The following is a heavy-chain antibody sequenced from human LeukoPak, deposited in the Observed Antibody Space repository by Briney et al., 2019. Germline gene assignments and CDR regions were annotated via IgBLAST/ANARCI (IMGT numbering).Heavy chain of an antibody. CDR2: IYWNDDK. V-gene: IGHV2-5*01. CDR1: GFSLSTSGVG. D-gene: IGHD3-22*01. CDR3: AHRRPNQIYYYDSRYNWFDP. J-gene: IGHJ5*02. Sequence: SGPTLVNPTQTLTLTCTFSGFSLSTSGVGVGWIRQPPGKALGWLALIYWNDDKRYSPSLKSRLTITKDTSKDQVVLTMTNMDPVDTATYYCAHRRPNQIYYYDSRYNWFDPWGQGTLVTVSS.